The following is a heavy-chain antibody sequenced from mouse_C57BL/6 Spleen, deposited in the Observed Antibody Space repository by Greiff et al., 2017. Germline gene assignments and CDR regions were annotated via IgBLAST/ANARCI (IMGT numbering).Heavy chain of an antibody. CDR3: ARRGSYAMDY. J-gene: IGHJ4*01. Sequence: EVKLQESGPGLVKPSPSLSLTCSVTGYSITSGYYWNWIRQFPGNKLEWMGYISYDGSNNYNPSLKNRISITRDTSKNQFFLMLNSVTTEDTATYYCARRGSYAMDYWGQGTSVTVSS. CDR1: GYSITSGYY. CDR2: ISYDGSN. V-gene: IGHV3-6*01.